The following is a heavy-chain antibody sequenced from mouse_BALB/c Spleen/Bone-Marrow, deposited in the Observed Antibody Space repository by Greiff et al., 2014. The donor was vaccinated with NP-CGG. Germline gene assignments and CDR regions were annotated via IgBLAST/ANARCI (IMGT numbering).Heavy chain of an antibody. D-gene: IGHD2-1*01. CDR1: GFSLTNYG. V-gene: IGHV2-9*02. Sequence: VQGVESGPGLVAPSQSLSITCTVSGFSLTNYGVHWVRQPPGKGLEWLGIIWAGGSTNYNSALMSRLSISNDNSKSQVFLKMNSMQTDDTAMYYCAREGNLAYWGQGTLVTVSA. CDR2: IWAGGST. CDR3: AREGNLAY. J-gene: IGHJ3*01.